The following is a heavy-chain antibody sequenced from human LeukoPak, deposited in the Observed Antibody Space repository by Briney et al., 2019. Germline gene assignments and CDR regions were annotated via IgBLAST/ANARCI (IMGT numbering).Heavy chain of an antibody. D-gene: IGHD7-27*01. Sequence: GGSLRLSCAASGFTFSSYWMSWVRQVPGKGLEWVANIKQDGSEKYYVDSVKGRFAVSRDNAKNSLSLQMNSLRAEDTAVYYCARGANWAFDYWGQGTLVTVSS. CDR2: IKQDGSEK. CDR3: ARGANWAFDY. J-gene: IGHJ4*02. V-gene: IGHV3-7*05. CDR1: GFTFSSYW.